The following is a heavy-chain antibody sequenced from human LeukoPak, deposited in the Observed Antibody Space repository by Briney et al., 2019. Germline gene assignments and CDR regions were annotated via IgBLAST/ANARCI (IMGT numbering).Heavy chain of an antibody. Sequence: GGSLRLSCAASGFTFSSYGMHWVRQAPGKGLEWVAVISYDGSNKYYADSVKGRFTISRDNSKNTLYLQMNSLRAEDTAVYYCAKRIRPVTQLWPTGIDYWGQGTLVTVSS. V-gene: IGHV3-30*18. D-gene: IGHD5-18*01. J-gene: IGHJ4*02. CDR2: ISYDGSNK. CDR1: GFTFSSYG. CDR3: AKRIRPVTQLWPTGIDY.